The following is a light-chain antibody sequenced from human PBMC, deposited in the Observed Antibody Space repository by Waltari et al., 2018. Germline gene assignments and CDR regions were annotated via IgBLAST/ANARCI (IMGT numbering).Light chain of an antibody. J-gene: IGLJ2*01. CDR3: SSYTSTNTII. V-gene: IGLV2-14*03. CDR2: DVS. Sequence: QSALAQSASVPGPPGQSITISCTGTATYIVYYTFVSRYQQHPCKAPNLLIFDVSRWSSGVSHRFSGSKSGNTASLTISGLQAEDEADYYCSSYTSTNTIIFGGGTKVTVL. CDR1: ATYIVYYTF.